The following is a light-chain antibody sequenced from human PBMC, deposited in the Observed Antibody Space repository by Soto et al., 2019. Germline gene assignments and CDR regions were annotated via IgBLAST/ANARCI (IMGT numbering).Light chain of an antibody. CDR2: GAS. V-gene: IGKV3-20*01. CDR1: QSVNSVY. CDR3: QQSVTAPFT. Sequence: EIVLTQSPGTLSLSPGERASLSCRADQSVNSVYLAWYQQKPGQAPRLLIYGASDRATGIPDRFSGSGSGTDFTLTISRLEPEDFAVYYCQQSVTAPFTFGPGTKVDI. J-gene: IGKJ3*01.